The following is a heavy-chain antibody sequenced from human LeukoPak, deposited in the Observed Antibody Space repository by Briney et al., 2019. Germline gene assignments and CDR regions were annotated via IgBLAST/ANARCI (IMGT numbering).Heavy chain of an antibody. J-gene: IGHJ3*02. CDR3: GLAAYYYDSSGSDDGFDI. D-gene: IGHD3-22*01. CDR2: ISSNGGST. V-gene: IGHV3-64D*08. Sequence: PGGSLRLSCSASGFDFNNYAMNWVRQAPGKGLEYVSAISSNGGSTYYADSVKGRCTISRDNSKNTLYLQMSSLRAEDTAVYYCGLAAYYYDSSGSDDGFDIWGQPRILIVSS. CDR1: GFDFNNYA.